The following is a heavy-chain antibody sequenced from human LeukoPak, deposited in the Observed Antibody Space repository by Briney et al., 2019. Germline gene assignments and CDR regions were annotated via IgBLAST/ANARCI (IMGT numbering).Heavy chain of an antibody. CDR3: TRYGIPGYYYYYGMDV. CDR2: IRNKAYGGTT. CDR1: GFTFGDYA. J-gene: IGHJ6*02. Sequence: PGGSLRLSCTASGFTFGDYAMSWFRQAPGKGLEWVGFIRNKAYGGTTEYAASVKGRFTISRDDSKSIAYLQMNSLKTEDTAVYYCTRYGIPGYYYYYGMDVWGQGTTVTVSS. V-gene: IGHV3-49*03. D-gene: IGHD1-14*01.